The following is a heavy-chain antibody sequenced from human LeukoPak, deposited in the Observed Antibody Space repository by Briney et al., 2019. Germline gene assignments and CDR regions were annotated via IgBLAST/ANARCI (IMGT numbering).Heavy chain of an antibody. CDR1: GFTFGSYG. Sequence: GSLRLSCAASGFTFGSYGMHWVRQAPGKGLEWVAVIWYDGSNKYYADSVKGRFTISRDNSKNTLYLQMNSLRAEDTAVYYCAREHHHTVAFLDYWGQGTLVTVSS. CDR3: AREHHHTVAFLDY. CDR2: IWYDGSNK. V-gene: IGHV3-33*01. D-gene: IGHD4-23*01. J-gene: IGHJ4*02.